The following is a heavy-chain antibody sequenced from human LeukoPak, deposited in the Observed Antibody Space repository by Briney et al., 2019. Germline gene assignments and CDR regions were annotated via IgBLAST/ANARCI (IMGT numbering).Heavy chain of an antibody. D-gene: IGHD3-10*01. CDR3: AKDRLWFGEFIFDY. V-gene: IGHV3-23*01. J-gene: IGHJ4*02. CDR1: AFTFNTYA. CDR2: ISGSGGST. Sequence: PGGSLRLSCAASAFTFNTYAMSWVRQAPGRGGEWVSAISGSGGSTNYADSVKGRFTISRDNSKNTLYLQMNSLRAEDTAVYYCAKDRLWFGEFIFDYWGQGTLVTVSS.